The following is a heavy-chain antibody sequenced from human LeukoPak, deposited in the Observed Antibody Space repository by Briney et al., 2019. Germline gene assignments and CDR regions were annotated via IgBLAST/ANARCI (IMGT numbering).Heavy chain of an antibody. J-gene: IGHJ4*02. V-gene: IGHV4-59*08. CDR3: ARQPYSSSPVDY. Sequence: PSETLSLTCTVSGGSISSYYWSWIRQPPGKGLEWIGYIYYSGSTNYNPSLKSRVTISVDTSKNQFSLKLSSVTAADTAVYYCARQPYSSSPVDYWGQRTLVTVSS. D-gene: IGHD6-6*01. CDR2: IYYSGST. CDR1: GGSISSYY.